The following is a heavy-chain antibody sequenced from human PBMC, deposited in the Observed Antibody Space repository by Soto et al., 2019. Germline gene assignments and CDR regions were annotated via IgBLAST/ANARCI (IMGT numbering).Heavy chain of an antibody. Sequence: ASVKVSCKASGYTFTSYYMHWVRQAPGQGLEWMGIINPSGGSTSYAQKFQGRVTMTRDTSTSTVYMELSSLRSEDTAVYYCARDQGTTITMVRGVIIPYYYGMDVWGQGTTVTVSS. CDR1: GYTFTSYY. CDR3: ARDQGTTITMVRGVIIPYYYGMDV. D-gene: IGHD3-10*01. V-gene: IGHV1-46*01. CDR2: INPSGGST. J-gene: IGHJ6*02.